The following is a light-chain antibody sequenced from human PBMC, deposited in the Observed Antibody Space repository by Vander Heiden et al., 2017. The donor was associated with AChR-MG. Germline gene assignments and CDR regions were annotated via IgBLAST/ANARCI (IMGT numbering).Light chain of an antibody. V-gene: IGKV1-33*01. CDR3: QQYDNLPRT. J-gene: IGKJ3*01. CDR1: QDISNY. Sequence: IQMTQSPSSLSASVGDRVTIPCQASQDISNYVNWHQKKPGKATKLLIYDASNLETGVPSRFSGSGSGTDFTFTISSLHPEDIATYYCQQYDNLPRTFGHGTKVDIK. CDR2: DAS.